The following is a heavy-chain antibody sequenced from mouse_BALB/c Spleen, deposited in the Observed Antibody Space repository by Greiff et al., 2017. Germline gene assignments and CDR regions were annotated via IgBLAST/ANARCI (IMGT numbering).Heavy chain of an antibody. CDR1: GYTFTSYW. V-gene: IGHV1S81*02. CDR3: AREGYGSPLDY. CDR2: INPSNGRT. D-gene: IGHD1-1*01. J-gene: IGHJ4*01. Sequence: VQLQQPGAELVKPGASVKLSCKASGYTFTSYWMHWVKQRPGQGLEWIGEINPSNGRTNYNEKFKSKATLTVDKSSSTAYMQLSSLTSEDSAVYYCAREGYGSPLDYWGQGTSVTVSS.